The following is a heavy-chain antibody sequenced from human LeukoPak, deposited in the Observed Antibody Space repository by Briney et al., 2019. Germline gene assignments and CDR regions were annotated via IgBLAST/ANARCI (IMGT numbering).Heavy chain of an antibody. CDR2: INPDSGGT. CDR3: ARNKNGDHYYFDY. Sequence: ASVKVSCKASGYTFSTYAIHWVRQAPGQGLEWMGWINPDSGGTNYAQKFQGRVTMTRDTSISTVYMELSRLRSDDTAVYYCARNKNGDHYYFDYWGQGSLVTVSS. J-gene: IGHJ4*02. D-gene: IGHD4-17*01. V-gene: IGHV1-2*02. CDR1: GYTFSTYA.